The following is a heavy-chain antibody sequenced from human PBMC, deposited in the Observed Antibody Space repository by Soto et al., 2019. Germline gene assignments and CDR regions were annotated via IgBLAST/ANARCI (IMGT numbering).Heavy chain of an antibody. V-gene: IGHV3-23*01. D-gene: IGHD3-10*01. J-gene: IGHJ4*02. CDR2: ISGSGGST. CDR1: GFTFSSYA. CDR3: AKDCGYYGSGSYYKYYFDY. Sequence: LRLSCAASGFTFSSYAMSWVRQAPGKGLEWVSAISGSGGSTYYADSVKGRFTISRDNSKNTLYLQMNSLRAEDTAVYYCAKDCGYYGSGSYYKYYFDYWAQGTLVTVSS.